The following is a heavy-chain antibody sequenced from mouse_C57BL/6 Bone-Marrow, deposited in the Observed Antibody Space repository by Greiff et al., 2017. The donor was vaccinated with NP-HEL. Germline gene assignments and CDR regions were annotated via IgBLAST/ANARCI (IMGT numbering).Heavy chain of an antibody. CDR2: IRLKSDNYAT. CDR1: GFTFSNYW. Sequence: DVKLQESGGGLVQPGGSMKLSCVASGFTFSNYWMNWVRQSPEKGLEWVAQIRLKSDNYATHYAESVKGRFTISRDDSKSSVYLQMNNLRAEDTGIYYCTPTYYSNYVGFDYWGQGTTLTVSS. V-gene: IGHV6-3*01. J-gene: IGHJ2*01. D-gene: IGHD2-5*01. CDR3: TPTYYSNYVGFDY.